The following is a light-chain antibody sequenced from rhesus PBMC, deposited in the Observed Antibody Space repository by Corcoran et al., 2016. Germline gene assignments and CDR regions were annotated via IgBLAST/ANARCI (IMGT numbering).Light chain of an antibody. CDR3: QQSSKWPLT. J-gene: IGKJ4*01. CDR2: DAS. V-gene: IGKV3-35*01. Sequence: EIVLTQSPATLSLSPGERATLSCRASQSVSSSLAWYQQKPGQAPRLLIYDASSRAPGNPDRFSGSGSGTDFTLTISSLEPEDVGVYYCQQSSKWPLTFGGGTKVDFK. CDR1: QSVSSS.